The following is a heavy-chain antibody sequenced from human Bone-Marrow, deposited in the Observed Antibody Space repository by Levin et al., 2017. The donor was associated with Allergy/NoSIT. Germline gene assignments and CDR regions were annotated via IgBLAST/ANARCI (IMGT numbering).Heavy chain of an antibody. V-gene: IGHV3-33*01. D-gene: IGHD5-12*01. J-gene: IGHJ6*02. CDR1: GFTFRSYG. CDR2: IWYSGSHQ. Sequence: GESLKISCAASGFTFRSYGMHWVRQAPGKGLEWVAVIWYSGSHQYYADSVKGRFTISRDSSQNTLFLQLNNLTVEDTAVYFWAREIGYEATCYGLDVWGQGTTVTVSS. CDR3: AREIGYEATCYGLDV.